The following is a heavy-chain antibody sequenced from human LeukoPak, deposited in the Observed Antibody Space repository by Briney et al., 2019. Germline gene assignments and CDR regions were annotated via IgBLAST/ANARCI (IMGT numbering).Heavy chain of an antibody. CDR2: ISGSGGST. CDR3: TTVGSYSIDY. V-gene: IGHV3-23*01. J-gene: IGHJ4*02. Sequence: GGSLRLSCAASGFTFSSYAMSWVRQAPGKGLEWVSAISGSGGSTYYADSVKGRFTISRDNSKNTLYLQMNSLKTEDTAVYYCTTVGSYSIDYWGQGTLVTVSS. CDR1: GFTFSSYA. D-gene: IGHD3-10*01.